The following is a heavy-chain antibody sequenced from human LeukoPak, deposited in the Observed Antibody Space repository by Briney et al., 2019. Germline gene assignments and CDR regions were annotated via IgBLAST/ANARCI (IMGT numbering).Heavy chain of an antibody. D-gene: IGHD3-22*01. J-gene: IGHJ4*02. Sequence: GASVKVSCKASGYTFTSYGITWVRQAPGQGLEWMGWISVDNGDTNYAQKVQGRVTMSTETSTSTAYMELRSLRSSDTAVYYCASNTGSDSSGYTYWGQGTLATVSS. V-gene: IGHV1-18*01. CDR2: ISVDNGDT. CDR3: ASNTGSDSSGYTY. CDR1: GYTFTSYG.